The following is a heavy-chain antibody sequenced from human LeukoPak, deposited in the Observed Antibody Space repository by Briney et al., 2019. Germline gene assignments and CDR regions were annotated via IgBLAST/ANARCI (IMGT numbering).Heavy chain of an antibody. Sequence: PSETLSLTCTVSGGSISGYYWNWIRQPAGKGLEWIGRIFHSGSTNYNPSLNSRVTMSVDTSKNQFSLKLSSVTAADTAVYYCARGVVIAPQTFDYWGQGTLVTVSS. CDR1: GGSISGYY. D-gene: IGHD2-21*01. J-gene: IGHJ4*02. CDR3: ARGVVIAPQTFDY. CDR2: IFHSGST. V-gene: IGHV4-4*07.